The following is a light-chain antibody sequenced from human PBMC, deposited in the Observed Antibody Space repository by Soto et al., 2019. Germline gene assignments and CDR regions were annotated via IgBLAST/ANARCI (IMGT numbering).Light chain of an antibody. CDR1: SSDVGGYNS. CDR3: SSFAGSDNVV. V-gene: IGLV2-8*01. J-gene: IGLJ2*01. CDR2: EVN. Sequence: QSALTQPPSASGSPGQSVTISCTGTSSDVGGYNSVSWFQQHPDKAPKLMIYEVNKRPSGVPGRFSGSKSGNTASLTVSGLQTEDEADYYCSSFAGSDNVVFGGGTKLTVL.